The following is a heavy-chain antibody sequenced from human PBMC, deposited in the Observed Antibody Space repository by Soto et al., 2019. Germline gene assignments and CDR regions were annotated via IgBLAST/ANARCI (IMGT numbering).Heavy chain of an antibody. CDR2: VYHSGGT. CDR3: ARLLVASRPRWFDP. D-gene: IGHD6-6*01. Sequence: QVQLQESGPGLVKPSGTLSLTCAVSGGSISSSDWWSWVRQSPRKGLEWIGEVYHSGGTNYNPSLKWRVTISVDKSKNQFSLSLNSVTAADTAIYYCARLLVASRPRWFDPWGQGTLVTVSS. J-gene: IGHJ5*02. V-gene: IGHV4-4*02. CDR1: GGSISSSDW.